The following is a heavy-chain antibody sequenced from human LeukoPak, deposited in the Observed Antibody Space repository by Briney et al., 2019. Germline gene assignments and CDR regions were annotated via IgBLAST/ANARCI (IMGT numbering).Heavy chain of an antibody. D-gene: IGHD4-17*01. J-gene: IGHJ6*04. V-gene: IGHV3-30*18. Sequence: PGGSLRLSCAASGFTFSSYGMHWVRQAPGKGLEWVAVISYDGSNKYYADSVKGRFTISRDNSKNTLYLQMNSLRAEDTAVYYCAKGGKYYGDYGMDVWGKGTTVTVSS. CDR3: AKGGKYYGDYGMDV. CDR2: ISYDGSNK. CDR1: GFTFSSYG.